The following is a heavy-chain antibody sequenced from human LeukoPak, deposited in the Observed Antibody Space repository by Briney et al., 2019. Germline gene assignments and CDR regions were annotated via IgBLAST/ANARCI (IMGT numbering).Heavy chain of an antibody. CDR3: ARGNILTGYSD. CDR1: GFTFSNYD. V-gene: IGHV3-13*04. J-gene: IGHJ4*02. Sequence: GGSLRLSCAASGFTFSNYDMHWVRQVTGEGLEWVSAIGNGGDTYYAGSAKGRFTISRENAKNSLYLQMNSLRAGDTAVYYCARGNILTGYSDWGQGTLVTVSS. D-gene: IGHD3-9*01. CDR2: IGNGGDT.